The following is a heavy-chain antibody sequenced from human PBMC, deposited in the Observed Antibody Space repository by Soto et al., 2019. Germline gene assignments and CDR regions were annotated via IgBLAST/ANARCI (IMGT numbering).Heavy chain of an antibody. CDR1: GFTFSSYG. D-gene: IGHD2-15*01. V-gene: IGHV3-30*18. CDR3: AKDIRVGVVARSVGYYFDY. Sequence: QVQLVESGGGVVQPGRSLRLSCAASGFTFSSYGMHWVRQAPGKGLERVAVISYDGSNKYYADSVKGRFTISRDNSKNTLYLQMNSLRAEDTAVYYCAKDIRVGVVARSVGYYFDYWGQGTLVTVSS. J-gene: IGHJ4*02. CDR2: ISYDGSNK.